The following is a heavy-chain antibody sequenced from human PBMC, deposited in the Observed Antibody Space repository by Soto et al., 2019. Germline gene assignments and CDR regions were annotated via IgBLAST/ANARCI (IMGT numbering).Heavy chain of an antibody. CDR3: ASRSYYYDSSGYYHGWFDP. V-gene: IGHV4-34*01. J-gene: IGHJ5*02. Sequence: QVQLQQWGAGLLKPSETLSLTYAVYGGSFSGYYWSWIRQPPGKGLEWIGEINHSGSTNYNPSLKSRVTISVDTSKNQFSLKLSSVTAADTAVYYCASRSYYYDSSGYYHGWFDPWGQGTLVTVSS. CDR2: INHSGST. D-gene: IGHD3-22*01. CDR1: GGSFSGYY.